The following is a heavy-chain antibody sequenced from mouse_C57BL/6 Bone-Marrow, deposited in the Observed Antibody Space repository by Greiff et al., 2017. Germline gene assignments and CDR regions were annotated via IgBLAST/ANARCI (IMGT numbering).Heavy chain of an antibody. D-gene: IGHD1-1*01. Sequence: EVKLVESGGGLVQPGGSLSLSCAASGFTFTDYYMSWVRQPPGKALEWLGFIRNKANGYTTEYSASVKGRFTISRDNSQSILYLQRNALRAEDSATYYCATVVARNWYFDVWGTGTTVTVSS. J-gene: IGHJ1*03. CDR1: GFTFTDYY. CDR3: ATVVARNWYFDV. V-gene: IGHV7-3*01. CDR2: IRNKANGYTT.